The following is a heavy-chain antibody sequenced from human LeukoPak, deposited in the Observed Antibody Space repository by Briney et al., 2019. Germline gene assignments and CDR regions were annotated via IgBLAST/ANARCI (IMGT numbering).Heavy chain of an antibody. V-gene: IGHV1-46*01. J-gene: IGHJ4*02. CDR3: ARETPSSAFFDY. CDR1: GYTFTSYF. CDR2: IKPSGGSA. Sequence: GASVKVSCKASGYTFTSYFVHWVRQAPGRGLEWMGIIKPSGGSASNAQKFQGRVTMTSDMSTSTVYMELSSLRSEDTAVYYCARETPSSAFFDYWGQGTLVTVSS. D-gene: IGHD6-19*01.